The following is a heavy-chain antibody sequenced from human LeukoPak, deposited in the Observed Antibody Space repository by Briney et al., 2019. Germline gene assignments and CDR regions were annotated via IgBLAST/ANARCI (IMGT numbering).Heavy chain of an antibody. D-gene: IGHD2-15*01. CDR1: GYSFTSYW. CDR2: IYPSGGST. CDR3: AIGYCRGGSCDDEPGDAFDI. V-gene: IGHV1-46*01. J-gene: IGHJ3*02. Sequence: GESLKISCKGSGYSFTSYWIGWVRQAPGQGPEWMGIIYPSGGSTTYAQKFQGRVTMTRDMSTSTVYMELSSLRSEDTAVYYCAIGYCRGGSCDDEPGDAFDIWGQGTMVAVSS.